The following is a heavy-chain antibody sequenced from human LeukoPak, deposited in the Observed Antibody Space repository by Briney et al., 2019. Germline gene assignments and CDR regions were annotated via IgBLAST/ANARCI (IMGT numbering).Heavy chain of an antibody. D-gene: IGHD3-10*01. J-gene: IGHJ6*02. CDR2: FDPEDGET. V-gene: IGHV1-24*01. CDR3: ATGLTMVRGRLTRYYYYYYGMDV. CDR1: GYTLTELS. Sequence: ASVKVSCKVSGYTLTELSMHWVRQAPGKGLEWMGGFDPEDGETIYAQKFQGRVTMTEDTSTDTAYMELSSLRSEDTALYYCATGLTMVRGRLTRYYYYYYGMDVWGQGTTVTVSS.